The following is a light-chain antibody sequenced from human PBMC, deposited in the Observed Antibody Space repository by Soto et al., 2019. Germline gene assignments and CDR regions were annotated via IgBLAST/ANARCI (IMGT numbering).Light chain of an antibody. CDR2: LGS. V-gene: IGKV2-28*01. J-gene: IGKJ3*01. CDR1: QSLLHSNGYNY. CDR3: KEPLQTPFT. Sequence: DIVMTQSPLSLPVTPGEPASISCRSSQSLLHSNGYNYLDWYLQKPGQSPQLVIYLGSHRASGVNDRFSVNGPVNGFTLQNSRVEAEDVVVYYYKEPLQTPFTVGRGTKVDIK.